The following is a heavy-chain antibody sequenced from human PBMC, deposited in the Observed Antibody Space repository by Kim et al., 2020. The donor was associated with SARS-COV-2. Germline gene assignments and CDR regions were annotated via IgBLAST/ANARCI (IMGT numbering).Heavy chain of an antibody. CDR1: GFTFSSYS. J-gene: IGHJ6*02. CDR3: ARVNHPSNHYYYGMDV. Sequence: GGSLRLSCAASGFTFSSYSMNWVRQAPGKGLEWVSSISSSSSYIYYADSVKGRFTISRDNAKNSLYLQMNSLRAEDTAVYYCARVNHPSNHYYYGMDVWGQGTTVTVSS. D-gene: IGHD6-6*01. CDR2: ISSSSSYI. V-gene: IGHV3-21*01.